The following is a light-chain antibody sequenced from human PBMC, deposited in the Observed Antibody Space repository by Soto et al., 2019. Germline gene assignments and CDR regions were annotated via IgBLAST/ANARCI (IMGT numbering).Light chain of an antibody. V-gene: IGKV1-5*01. J-gene: IGKJ1*01. CDR3: QQYNSYPT. CDR1: QSISSW. Sequence: DIHMTKSTSTLSASVGDRVTITCRASQSISSWLAWYQQKPGKAPKLLIYDASSLESGVPSRFSGSGSGTEFTLTISXLQPDDFATYCCQQYNSYPTFGQGTKVDIK. CDR2: DAS.